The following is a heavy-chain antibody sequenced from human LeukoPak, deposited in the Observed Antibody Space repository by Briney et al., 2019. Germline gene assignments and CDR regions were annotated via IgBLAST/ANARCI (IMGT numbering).Heavy chain of an antibody. V-gene: IGHV4-30-2*03. J-gene: IGHJ4*02. D-gene: IGHD7-27*01. CDR3: ARLKLGTVDY. Sequence: SQTLSLTCAVSGGSISSGGYSWSWIRQPPGKGLEWIGSIYYSGSTYYNPSLKSRVTISVDTSKNQFSLKLSSVTAADTAVYYCARLKLGTVDYWGQGTLVTVSS. CDR2: IYYSGST. CDR1: GGSISSGGYS.